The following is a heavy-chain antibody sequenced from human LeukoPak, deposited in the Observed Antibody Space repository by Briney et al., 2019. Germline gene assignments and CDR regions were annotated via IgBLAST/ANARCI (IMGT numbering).Heavy chain of an antibody. V-gene: IGHV4-61*01. J-gene: IGHJ4*02. CDR2: VYYTGST. CDR1: GVSVSSDNYY. D-gene: IGHD3-22*01. Sequence: PPETLSLTCTVSGVSVSSDNYYWSWIRQPPGKGLEWIGYVYYTGSTNYNPSLKSRVTISVNTSKNQFSLKLSSVTAVDTAVYYCARVAAEYYYDSSGYPRSFFDYWGQGTLVTVSS. CDR3: ARVAAEYYYDSSGYPRSFFDY.